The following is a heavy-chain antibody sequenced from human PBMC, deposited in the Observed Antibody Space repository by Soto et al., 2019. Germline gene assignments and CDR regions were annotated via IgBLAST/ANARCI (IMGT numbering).Heavy chain of an antibody. Sequence: ASVKVSCKASGYTFTSYSISWVRQAPGQGLELMGWINPYNGDTNYAQKVQGRVTVTIDTSTTTAYMELRSLTSDDTAVYYCARDKDRVFDMSVPQFDYWGQGTLVTVSS. CDR3: ARDKDRVFDMSVPQFDY. J-gene: IGHJ4*02. D-gene: IGHD2-8*01. CDR2: INPYNGDT. CDR1: GYTFTSYS. V-gene: IGHV1-18*04.